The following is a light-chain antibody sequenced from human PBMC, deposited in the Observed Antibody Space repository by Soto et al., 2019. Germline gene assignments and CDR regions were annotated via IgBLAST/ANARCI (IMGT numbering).Light chain of an antibody. J-gene: IGKJ1*01. CDR1: QSVSSSY. V-gene: IGKV3-20*01. Sequence: EIVLTQSPGTLSLSPGERATLSCRASQSVSSSYLAWYQQKPGQAPRLLIYGASSRATGIPDRFSGSGFGTDFTLTISRLEPEDFAVYYCQQYGSSQSFGQGTRGEIK. CDR2: GAS. CDR3: QQYGSSQS.